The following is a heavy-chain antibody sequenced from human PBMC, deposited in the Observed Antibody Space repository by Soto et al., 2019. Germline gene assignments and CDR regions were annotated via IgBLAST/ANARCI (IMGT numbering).Heavy chain of an antibody. CDR1: GFTFSSYA. V-gene: IGHV3-23*01. Sequence: VGSLRLSCAASGFTFSSYAMSWVRQAPGKGLEWVSAISGSGGSTYYADSVKGRFTISRDNSKNTLYLQMNSLRAEDTAVYYCAKDRGAVAGNIPDAFDIWGQGTMVTVSS. CDR3: AKDRGAVAGNIPDAFDI. CDR2: ISGSGGST. D-gene: IGHD6-19*01. J-gene: IGHJ3*02.